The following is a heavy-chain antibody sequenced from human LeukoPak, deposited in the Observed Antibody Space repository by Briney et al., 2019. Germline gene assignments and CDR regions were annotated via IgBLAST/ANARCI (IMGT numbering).Heavy chain of an antibody. CDR1: GFTFSSYA. Sequence: GGSLRLSCAASGFTFSSYAMSWVRQAPGKGLEWVSAISGSGGSTYYADSVKGRFTISRDNSKNTLYLQMNSLRAEDTAVYYCARDAYYDFWSGYPRYFDYWGQGTLVTVSS. D-gene: IGHD3-3*01. V-gene: IGHV3-23*01. CDR2: ISGSGGST. J-gene: IGHJ4*02. CDR3: ARDAYYDFWSGYPRYFDY.